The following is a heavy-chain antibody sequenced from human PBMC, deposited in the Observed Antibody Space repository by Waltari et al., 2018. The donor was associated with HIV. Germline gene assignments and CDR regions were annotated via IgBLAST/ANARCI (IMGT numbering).Heavy chain of an antibody. CDR2: ISGSGGST. D-gene: IGHD2-2*02. Sequence: EVQLLESGGGLVQPGGSLSLSCAASGFTFSSYAMSWVRQAPGKGLEWVSGISGSGGSTYYADSVKGRFTISRDKSKNTLYLQMNSLRAEDTAVYYCAKGSSDDVVVPAAIATPHHFDYWGQGTLVTVSS. J-gene: IGHJ4*02. CDR1: GFTFSSYA. CDR3: AKGSSDDVVVPAAIATPHHFDY. V-gene: IGHV3-23*01.